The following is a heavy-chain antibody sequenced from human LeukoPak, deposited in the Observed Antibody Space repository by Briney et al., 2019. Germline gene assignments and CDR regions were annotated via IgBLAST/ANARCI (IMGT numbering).Heavy chain of an antibody. CDR3: ARGKGYSYGIDY. D-gene: IGHD5-18*01. J-gene: IGHJ4*02. Sequence: SETLSLTCTVSGDSISSGGYCWNWFRQHPGKGLEWIGHIYNSGSTHYNPSLKSRVTISSDTSKNQFSLKLSSVTAADTAVYYCARGKGYSYGIDYWGQGTLVTVSS. CDR2: IYNSGST. V-gene: IGHV4-30-4*08. CDR1: GDSISSGGYC.